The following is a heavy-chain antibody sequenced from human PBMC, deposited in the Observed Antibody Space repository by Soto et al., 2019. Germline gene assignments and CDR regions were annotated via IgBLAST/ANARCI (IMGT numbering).Heavy chain of an antibody. Sequence: QVQLVQSGAEVKKPGASVKVSCKVSGYTLTELSMHWVRQAPGKGLEWMGGFDPEDGETIYTQKFQGRVTMTEDTSTDTAYMELSSLRSEDTAVYYCATMIAAAGTWKKYYYYGMDVWGQGTTVTVSS. CDR2: FDPEDGET. D-gene: IGHD6-13*01. J-gene: IGHJ6*02. CDR1: GYTLTELS. CDR3: ATMIAAAGTWKKYYYYGMDV. V-gene: IGHV1-24*01.